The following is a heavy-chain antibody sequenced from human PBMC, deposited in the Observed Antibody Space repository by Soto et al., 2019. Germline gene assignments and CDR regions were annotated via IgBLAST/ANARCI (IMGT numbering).Heavy chain of an antibody. CDR3: ARDLSDSGKSRNYYYYGMDV. CDR1: GFNFSSYA. V-gene: IGHV3-33*01. J-gene: IGHJ6*02. D-gene: IGHD5-12*01. CDR2: IWYDGSNK. Sequence: GGSLRLSCAASGFNFSSYAMHWVRQDPGKGLEWVAVIWYDGSNKYYADSLKGRFTIARDNSKNTLYLQMNSLRAEDTAVYYCARDLSDSGKSRNYYYYGMDVWGHGTTVTVSS.